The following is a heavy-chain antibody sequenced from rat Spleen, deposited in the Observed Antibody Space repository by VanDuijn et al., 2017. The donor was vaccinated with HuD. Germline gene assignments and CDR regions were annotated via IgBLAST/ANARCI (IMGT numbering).Heavy chain of an antibody. CDR1: GFTFNNYW. V-gene: IGHV5-31*01. CDR2: ITNTGGST. J-gene: IGHJ4*01. Sequence: EVQLVESGGGLVQPGRSLKLSCVASGFTFNNYWMTWIRQAPGKGLEWVASITNTGGSTYYPDSVKGRFTISRDNAKSTLYLQMNSLRSEDTATYYCTREGDYDGYYVMDAWGQGASVTVSS. CDR3: TREGDYDGYYVMDA. D-gene: IGHD1-12*02.